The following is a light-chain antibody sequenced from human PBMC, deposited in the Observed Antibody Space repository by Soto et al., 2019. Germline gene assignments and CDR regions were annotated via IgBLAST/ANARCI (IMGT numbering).Light chain of an antibody. CDR1: SSNIGSNY. CDR2: RNN. J-gene: IGLJ1*01. CDR3: AAWDDSLSGPV. V-gene: IGLV1-47*01. Sequence: QSVLTQPPSASGTPGQRGTISCSGSSSNIGSNYVYWYQQLPGTAPKLLIYRNNQRPSGVPDRSSGSKSGTSASLAISGLRSEDEADYYCAAWDDSLSGPVFGTGTKVTVL.